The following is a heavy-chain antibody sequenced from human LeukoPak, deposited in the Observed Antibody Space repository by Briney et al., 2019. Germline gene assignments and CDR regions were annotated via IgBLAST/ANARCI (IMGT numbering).Heavy chain of an antibody. Sequence: TSETLSLTCTVSGGSISSYYWSWIRQPPGKGLEWIGYIYYSGSTNYNPSLKSRVTISVDTSKNQFSLKLSSVTAADTAVYYCARKSYDSSGYDCWGQGTLVTVSS. D-gene: IGHD3-22*01. CDR1: GGSISSYY. J-gene: IGHJ4*02. CDR3: ARKSYDSSGYDC. CDR2: IYYSGST. V-gene: IGHV4-59*01.